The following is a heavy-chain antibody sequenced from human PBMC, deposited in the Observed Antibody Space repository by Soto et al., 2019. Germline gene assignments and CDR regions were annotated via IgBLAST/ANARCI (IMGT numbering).Heavy chain of an antibody. D-gene: IGHD3-10*01. V-gene: IGHV1-2*04. CDR2: INPNSGGT. CDR3: ARFVTGFGEFGSVYNWFDP. CDR1: GYTFTGYY. Sequence: QVQLVQSGAEVKKPGASVKVSCKASGYTFTGYYMHWVRQAPGQGLEWMGWINPNSGGTNYAQKFQGWVTMTRDTSSSTAYMELSRLRSDDTAVYYCARFVTGFGEFGSVYNWFDPWGQGTLVTVSS. J-gene: IGHJ5*02.